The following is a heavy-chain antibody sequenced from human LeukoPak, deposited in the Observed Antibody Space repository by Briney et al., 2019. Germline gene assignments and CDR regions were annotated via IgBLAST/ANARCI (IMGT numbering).Heavy chain of an antibody. J-gene: IGHJ5*02. CDR1: GFTFSSYS. CDR2: ISSSSSYI. D-gene: IGHD3-10*01. CDR3: VKDLMRDRWFGES. Sequence: GGSLRLSCAAAGFTFSSYSMNWVCQAPGKGLEGVSSISSSSSYIYYADSVKGRFTISRDTSRNTLYLQMNTLRLEDTAVYYCVKDLMRDRWFGESWGQGTLVTVSS. V-gene: IGHV3-21*01.